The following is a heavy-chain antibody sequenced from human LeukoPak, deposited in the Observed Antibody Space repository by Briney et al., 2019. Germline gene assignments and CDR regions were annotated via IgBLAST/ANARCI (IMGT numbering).Heavy chain of an antibody. CDR1: GFTFSSYE. J-gene: IGHJ4*02. V-gene: IGHV3-48*03. D-gene: IGHD1-26*01. CDR2: ISSSGSTE. Sequence: GGSLRLSCAASGFTFSSYEMSWVRQAPGKGLEWVSYISSSGSTEKYADSVKGRFTISRDNAKNSLYLQMNSLRAEATAVYYCARGERLNYFDYWGQGTLVTVSS. CDR3: ARGERLNYFDY.